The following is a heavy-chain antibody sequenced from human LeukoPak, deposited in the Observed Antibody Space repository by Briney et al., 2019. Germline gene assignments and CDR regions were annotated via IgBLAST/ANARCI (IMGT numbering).Heavy chain of an antibody. CDR2: LDPEDGET. Sequence: ASVKVSCKVSGYTLTELSMHWVRQAPGKGLEWMGGLDPEDGETIYAQKFQGRVTMTEDTSTDTAYMELSSLRSEDTAVYYCATSRQVWWLQPFDYWGQGTLVTVSS. V-gene: IGHV1-24*01. CDR3: ATSRQVWWLQPFDY. D-gene: IGHD1-26*01. J-gene: IGHJ4*02. CDR1: GYTLTELS.